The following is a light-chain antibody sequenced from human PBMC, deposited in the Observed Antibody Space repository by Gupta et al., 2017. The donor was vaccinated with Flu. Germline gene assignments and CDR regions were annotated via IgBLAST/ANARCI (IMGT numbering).Light chain of an antibody. V-gene: IGKV3-20*01. CDR1: ESVNRNY. Sequence: FLAQSPATLSLSPGERVTLSCRASESVNRNYLVWYQQKPGQAPRLLMYGTSNRAPGIPDRFSGDGSGTDFTLTINGLEPEDFALFYCHQYENSPYTFGQGTKLEIK. J-gene: IGKJ2*01. CDR2: GTS. CDR3: HQYENSPYT.